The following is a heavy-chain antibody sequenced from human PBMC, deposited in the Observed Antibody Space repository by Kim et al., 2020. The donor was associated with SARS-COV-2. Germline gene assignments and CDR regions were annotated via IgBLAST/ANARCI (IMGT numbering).Heavy chain of an antibody. V-gene: IGHV5-51*01. CDR3: ARLGAGELDV. J-gene: IGHJ6*03. Sequence: GESLKISCDASGYNFNTYWFAWVRQKPGSGLEWMGIVYPADSDARYNPAFEGHVTISADRSTSNTFLQWSSLEASDSATYYCARLGAGELDVWGKGTTVT. CDR1: GYNFNTYW. CDR2: VYPADSDA. D-gene: IGHD3-10*01.